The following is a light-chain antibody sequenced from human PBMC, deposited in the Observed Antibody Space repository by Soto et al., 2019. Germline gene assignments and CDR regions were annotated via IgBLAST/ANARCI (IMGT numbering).Light chain of an antibody. CDR3: RQYGTSLGFP. CDR2: DAS. Sequence: DIQMTQSPSSLSASVGDRVTITCQASQDISNYLNWYQQKPGKAPKLLIYDASILESGVPSRFSGSGSGTDFTLTISRLEPEDFAVYYCRQYGTSLGFPVGGGTKVDIK. J-gene: IGKJ4*01. V-gene: IGKV1-33*01. CDR1: QDISNY.